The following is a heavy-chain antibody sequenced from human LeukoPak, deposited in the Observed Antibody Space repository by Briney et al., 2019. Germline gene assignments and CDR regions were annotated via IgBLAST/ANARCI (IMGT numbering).Heavy chain of an antibody. V-gene: IGHV4-61*02. Sequence: SETLSLTCTVSGGSISSGSYYWSWIRQPAGKGLEWIGRIYTSGSTNYNPSLKSRVTISVDTSKNQFSLKLSSVTAADTAVYYCARRDSSGWPYWGQGTLVTVSS. CDR1: GGSISSGSYY. CDR3: ARRDSSGWPY. CDR2: IYTSGST. J-gene: IGHJ4*02. D-gene: IGHD6-19*01.